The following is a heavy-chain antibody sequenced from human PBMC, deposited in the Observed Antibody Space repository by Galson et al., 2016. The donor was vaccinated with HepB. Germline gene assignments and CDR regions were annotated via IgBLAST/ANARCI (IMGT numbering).Heavy chain of an antibody. D-gene: IGHD3-22*01. CDR1: GFSVTSNY. CDR2: IYTTGLT. CDR3: ARGVDRAFDH. Sequence: SLRLSCAASGFSVTSNYVNWVRRAPGKVLEWVSVIYTTGLTYYADSVGGRFTISRDISQNTVSLHINSLRAEDTAIYYCARGVDRAFDHWGQGTLVTVSS. J-gene: IGHJ5*02. V-gene: IGHV3-53*01.